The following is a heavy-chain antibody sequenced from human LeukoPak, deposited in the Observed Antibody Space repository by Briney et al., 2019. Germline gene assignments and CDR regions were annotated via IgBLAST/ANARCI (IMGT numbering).Heavy chain of an antibody. CDR2: ISSGSRTI. Sequence: GGSLRLPCAASGFTFSNYSMNWVRQAPGKGLEWVSYISSGSRTIYYADSVKGRFTISRDNAKNSLYLQMNSLRAEDTAVYYCARETYYYDSSGYYYPSGFDYWGQGTLVTVSS. CDR1: GFTFSNYS. D-gene: IGHD3-22*01. CDR3: ARETYYYDSSGYYYPSGFDY. V-gene: IGHV3-48*01. J-gene: IGHJ4*02.